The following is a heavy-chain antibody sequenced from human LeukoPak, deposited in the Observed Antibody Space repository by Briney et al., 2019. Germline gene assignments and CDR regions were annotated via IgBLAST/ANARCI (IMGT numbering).Heavy chain of an antibody. Sequence: GGSLRLSCAASGFSFSYYWMSWVRQAPGKGLEWVANTKEDGSGSSYVDSVKGRFTISRNNAKNSLYLQMNSLRAEDTAVYYCAKGGVVGTRYYFDSWGQGTLVTDSS. CDR1: GFSFSYYW. V-gene: IGHV3-7*01. J-gene: IGHJ4*02. D-gene: IGHD2-15*01. CDR3: AKGGVVGTRYYFDS. CDR2: TKEDGSGS.